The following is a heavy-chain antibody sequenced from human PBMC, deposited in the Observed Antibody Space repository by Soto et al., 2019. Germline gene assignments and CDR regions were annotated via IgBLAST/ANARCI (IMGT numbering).Heavy chain of an antibody. J-gene: IGHJ6*02. D-gene: IGHD2-15*01. V-gene: IGHV3-23*01. CDR3: AKDRLCSGGSCYHIYGMAV. CDR1: GFTFRSYA. Sequence: GGLMRVPCAASGFTFRSYAMSWVRQAPGKGLEWVSAISGSGGSTYYADSVKGRFTISRDNSKNTLCLQMNSLRAEDTAVYYCAKDRLCSGGSCYHIYGMAVWGQGTTVTVSS. CDR2: ISGSGGST.